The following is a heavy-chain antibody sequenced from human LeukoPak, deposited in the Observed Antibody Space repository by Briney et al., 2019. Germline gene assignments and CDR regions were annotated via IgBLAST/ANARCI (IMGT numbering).Heavy chain of an antibody. D-gene: IGHD4-17*01. J-gene: IGHJ5*02. CDR2: INHSGST. Sequence: SETLSLTCGAYGGSFSGYYWSWIRQPPGKGLEWIGEINHSGSTNYNPSLKSRVTISADTSKNQFSLKLSSVTAADTAVYYCARRRVTTVSPDWFDPWGQGTLVTVSS. CDR1: GGSFSGYY. CDR3: ARRRVTTVSPDWFDP. V-gene: IGHV4-34*01.